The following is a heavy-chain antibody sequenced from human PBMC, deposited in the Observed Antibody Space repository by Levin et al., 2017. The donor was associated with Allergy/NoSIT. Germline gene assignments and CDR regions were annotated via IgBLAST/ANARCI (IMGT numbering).Heavy chain of an antibody. CDR2: INHSGST. D-gene: IGHD3-10*01. CDR1: GGSFSGYY. Sequence: PSETLSLTCAVYGGSFSGYYWSWIRQPPGKGLEWIGEINHSGSTNYNPSLKSRVTISVDTSKNQFSLKLSSVTAADTAVYYCARTTMVRGVITYYYYGMDVWGQGTTVTVSS. V-gene: IGHV4-34*01. CDR3: ARTTMVRGVITYYYYGMDV. J-gene: IGHJ6*02.